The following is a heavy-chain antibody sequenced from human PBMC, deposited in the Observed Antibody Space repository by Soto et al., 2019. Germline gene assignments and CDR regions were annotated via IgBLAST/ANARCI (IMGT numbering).Heavy chain of an antibody. J-gene: IGHJ4*02. CDR3: AKDQATYGSGSYYTFDY. CDR1: GFTFSSYA. V-gene: IGHV3-23*01. D-gene: IGHD3-10*01. CDR2: ISGSGGST. Sequence: GGSLRVSWAAAGFTFSSYAMSWVRQAPGKGLEWVSAISGSGGSTYYADSVKGRFTISRDNSKNTLYLQMNSLRAEDTAVYYCAKDQATYGSGSYYTFDYWGQGTLVTVSS.